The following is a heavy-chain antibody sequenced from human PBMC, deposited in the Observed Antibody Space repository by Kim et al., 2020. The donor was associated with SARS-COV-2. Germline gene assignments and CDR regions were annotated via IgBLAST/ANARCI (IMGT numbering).Heavy chain of an antibody. CDR2: IKTKPEGGTT. Sequence: GGSLRLSCIASGLTFTNAWMSWVRQAPGKGLEWVGRIKTKPEGGTTDYAAPVKGRFIVSRDDSKDILYLQMNSLKTEDTAEYYCVIDKYHRDDSQFNDWGQGTLVTVSS. J-gene: IGHJ4*02. D-gene: IGHD3-22*01. CDR1: GLTFTNAW. V-gene: IGHV3-15*01. CDR3: VIDKYHRDDSQFND.